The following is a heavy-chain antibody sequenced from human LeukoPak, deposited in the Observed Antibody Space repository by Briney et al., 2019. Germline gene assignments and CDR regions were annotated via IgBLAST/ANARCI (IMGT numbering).Heavy chain of an antibody. V-gene: IGHV1-46*01. D-gene: IGHD5-18*01. CDR1: GYTFTSYY. CDR3: ARDLGIQLWFKGSAFDI. Sequence: ASVKVSCKASGYTFTSYYMHWVRQAPGQGLEWMGIINPSGGSTSYAQKFQGRVTMTRDTSTSTVYMELSSLRSEDTAVYYCARDLGIQLWFKGSAFDIWGQGTMVTVSS. CDR2: INPSGGST. J-gene: IGHJ3*02.